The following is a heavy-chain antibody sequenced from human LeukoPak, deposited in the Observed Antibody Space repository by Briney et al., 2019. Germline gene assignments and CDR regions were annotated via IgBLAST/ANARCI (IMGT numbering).Heavy chain of an antibody. CDR2: ISYDGSNK. V-gene: IGHV3-30-3*01. CDR3: ARAKYCSGGSCYLGYLFDY. Sequence: GGSLRLSCAASGFTFSSYAMPWVRQAPGKGLEWVAVISYDGSNKYYADSVKGRFTISRDNSKNTLYLQMNSLRAEDTAVYYCARAKYCSGGSCYLGYLFDYWGQGTLVTVSS. CDR1: GFTFSSYA. J-gene: IGHJ4*02. D-gene: IGHD2-15*01.